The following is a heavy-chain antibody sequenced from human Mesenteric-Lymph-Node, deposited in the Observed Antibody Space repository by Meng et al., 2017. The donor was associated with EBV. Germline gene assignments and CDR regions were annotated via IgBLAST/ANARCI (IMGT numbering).Heavy chain of an antibody. CDR2: MNPNSGNT. Sequence: QVQLVQSGAAVKKPGASVKVSCKASGYTITSYDINWVRQDTGQGLEWMGWMNPNSGNTGYAQKFQGRVTLTRNTSISTAYMELSSLRSEDTAVYYCARGRGLWFGELSRLFDYWGQGTLVTVSS. J-gene: IGHJ4*02. CDR1: GYTITSYD. V-gene: IGHV1-8*01. CDR3: ARGRGLWFGELSRLFDY. D-gene: IGHD3-10*01.